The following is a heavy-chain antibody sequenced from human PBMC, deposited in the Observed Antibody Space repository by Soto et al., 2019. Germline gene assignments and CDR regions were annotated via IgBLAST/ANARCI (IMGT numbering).Heavy chain of an antibody. CDR3: ARDEFPPYSSSSKGFGS. CDR2: LDYSGTA. V-gene: IGHV4-59*13. D-gene: IGHD6-6*01. Sequence: NPSETLSLTFTVSGCSISGFYWNWIRQPPGKGLEWIGCLDYSGTANFNPSLKSRVATSVDPSRRQFSLRLSSVTTADTAVYFCARDEFPPYSSSSKGFGSWGPGTLVTVSS. CDR1: GCSISGFY. J-gene: IGHJ4*02.